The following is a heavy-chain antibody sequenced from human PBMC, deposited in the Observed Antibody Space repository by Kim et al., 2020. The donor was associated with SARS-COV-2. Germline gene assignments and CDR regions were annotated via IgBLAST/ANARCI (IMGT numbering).Heavy chain of an antibody. Sequence: GESLKISCKGSGYSFSAYWIAWVRQMPGKGLEWMGIIYPGDSDTRYSPSLQGQVAISADKSINTAYLQWSSLKASDTAMYYCARQGGPTAAGDSWGQGTLVTVSS. CDR2: IYPGDSDT. J-gene: IGHJ4*02. CDR1: GYSFSAYW. V-gene: IGHV5-51*01. D-gene: IGHD6-13*01. CDR3: ARQGGPTAAGDS.